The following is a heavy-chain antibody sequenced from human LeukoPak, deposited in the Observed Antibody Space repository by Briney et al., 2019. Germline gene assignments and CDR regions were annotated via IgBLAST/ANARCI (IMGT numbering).Heavy chain of an antibody. D-gene: IGHD4-17*01. CDR2: IIPIFGTA. V-gene: IGHV1-69*13. CDR1: GGTFSSYA. CDR3: ATVALRRPRPGTGYYGMDV. Sequence: GASVKVSCKASGGTFSSYAISWVRQAPGQGLEWMGGIIPIFGTANYAQKFQGRVTITADESTSTAYMELSSLRSEDTAVYYCATVALRRPRPGTGYYGMDVWGQGTTVTVSS. J-gene: IGHJ6*02.